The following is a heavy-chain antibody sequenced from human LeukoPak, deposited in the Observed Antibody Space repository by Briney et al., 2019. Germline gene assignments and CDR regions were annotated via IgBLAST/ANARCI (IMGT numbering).Heavy chain of an antibody. D-gene: IGHD3-10*01. CDR3: ARLETMVRGVTYNWFDP. J-gene: IGHJ5*02. CDR1: GYTFTSYY. V-gene: IGHV1-69*13. CDR2: IIPIFGTA. Sequence: ASVKVSCKASGYTFTSYYMHWVRQAPGQGLEWMGGIIPIFGTANYAQKFQGRVTITADESTSTAYMELSSLRTEDTAVYYCARLETMVRGVTYNWFDPWGQGTLVTVSS.